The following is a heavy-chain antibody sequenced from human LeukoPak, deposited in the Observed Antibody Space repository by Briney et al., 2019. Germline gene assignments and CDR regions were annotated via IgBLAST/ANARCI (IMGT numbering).Heavy chain of an antibody. J-gene: IGHJ4*02. CDR3: ARDNSWNGDYGGPYFDY. Sequence: GGSLRLSCAASGFTSSSYNMNWVRQAPGKGLEWVSSISSSSTYIYYADSVKGRFTISRDNAKNSLYLQMNSLRAEDTAVYYCARDNSWNGDYGGPYFDYWGQGTLVTVSS. D-gene: IGHD4-17*01. CDR2: ISSSSTYI. V-gene: IGHV3-21*01. CDR1: GFTSSSYN.